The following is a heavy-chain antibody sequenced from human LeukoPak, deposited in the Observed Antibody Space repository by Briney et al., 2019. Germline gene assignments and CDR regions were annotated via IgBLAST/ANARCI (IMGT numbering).Heavy chain of an antibody. CDR2: ISAYNGNT. D-gene: IGHD6-13*01. CDR1: GYTFTSYG. Sequence: ASVRVSCKASGYTFTSYGISWVRPAPGQGLEWMGWISAYNGNTNYAQKLQGRVTMTTDTSTSTAYMELRSLRSDDTAVYYCAREAGSWYPVGYFDYWGQGTLVTVSS. V-gene: IGHV1-18*01. J-gene: IGHJ4*02. CDR3: AREAGSWYPVGYFDY.